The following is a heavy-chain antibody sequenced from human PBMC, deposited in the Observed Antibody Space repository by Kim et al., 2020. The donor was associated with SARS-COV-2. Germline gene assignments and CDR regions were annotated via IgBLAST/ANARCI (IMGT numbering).Heavy chain of an antibody. D-gene: IGHD2-21*01. Sequence: DSVKGRLTISRDTSKNTLYLQMDTVRVDDTAVYYCVKDILAGGNPPTGGDHWGQGTLVTVSS. CDR3: VKDILAGGNPPTGGDH. V-gene: IGHV3-23*01. J-gene: IGHJ4*02.